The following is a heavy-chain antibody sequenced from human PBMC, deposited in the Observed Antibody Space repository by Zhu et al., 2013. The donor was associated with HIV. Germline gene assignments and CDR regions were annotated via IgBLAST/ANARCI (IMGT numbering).Heavy chain of an antibody. D-gene: IGHD3-3*01. Sequence: QVQLVQSGAEVKKPGASVKVSCKASGYTFTSYDINWVRQATGQGLEWMGWAGVSDGKTKYSQNNQGRVTMTTDRFTKTAYLDLKSLRPDDTATYFCARIWASSQQAVRLLEWSYWGQGTQVTVSS. CDR2: AGVSDGKT. CDR1: GYTFTSYD. CDR3: ARIWASSQQAVRLLEWSY. J-gene: IGHJ4*02. V-gene: IGHV1-18*01.